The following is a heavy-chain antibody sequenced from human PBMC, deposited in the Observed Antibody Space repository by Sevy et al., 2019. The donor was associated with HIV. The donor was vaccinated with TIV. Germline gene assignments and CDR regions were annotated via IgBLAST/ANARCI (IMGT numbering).Heavy chain of an antibody. CDR3: ARDDYSNYYFDY. CDR1: GFTLSSYS. V-gene: IGHV3-48*02. D-gene: IGHD4-4*01. CDR2: ISSSSVTT. J-gene: IGHJ4*02. Sequence: GGSLRLSCAVSGFTLSSYSMNWVRQAPGKGLEWISHISSSSVTTYYADSVKGRFTISRDNAKNSLFLQMNTLRDEDTAVYYCARDDYSNYYFDYWGQRTLVTASS.